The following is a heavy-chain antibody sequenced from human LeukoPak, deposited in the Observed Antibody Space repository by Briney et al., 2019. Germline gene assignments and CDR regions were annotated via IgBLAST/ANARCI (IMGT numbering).Heavy chain of an antibody. CDR3: ARSWAGMYYPFYYFDY. Sequence: SETLSLTCTVSGYSISSGFYWGWIRQPPGKGLEWIGSIYHRGTTHYNPSLKSRVNISADTSKNQFSLHLDSVTAADTAVYYCARSWAGMYYPFYYFDYWGQGTLVSVSS. CDR2: IYHRGTT. D-gene: IGHD1-26*01. J-gene: IGHJ4*02. CDR1: GYSISSGFY. V-gene: IGHV4-38-2*02.